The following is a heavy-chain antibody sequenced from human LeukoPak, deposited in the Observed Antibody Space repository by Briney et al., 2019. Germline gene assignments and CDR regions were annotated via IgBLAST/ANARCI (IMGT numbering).Heavy chain of an antibody. D-gene: IGHD2-15*01. CDR1: GFTFDDYG. CDR2: INWNGIST. Sequence: PGGSLRLSCAASGFTFDDYGMSWVRQAPGKGLEWVSFINWNGISTDYADSVRGRFTISRDNAKNSLFLQMNSLRAEDTAFYYCAREDGFCSGGSCYQHWGQGTLVTVSS. CDR3: AREDGFCSGGSCYQH. J-gene: IGHJ1*01. V-gene: IGHV3-20*04.